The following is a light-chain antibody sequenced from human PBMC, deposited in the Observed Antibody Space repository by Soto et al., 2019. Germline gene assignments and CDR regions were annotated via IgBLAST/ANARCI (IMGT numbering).Light chain of an antibody. Sequence: QSALTQPASVSGSPGQSITISCTGTSSDVGSYNLVSWYQQHPGKAPKLMIYECSKRPSGVSNRFSGSKSGNTASLTISGLQAEDEADYYCCSYAGSSILFGGGTKVTVL. V-gene: IGLV2-23*01. CDR1: SSDVGSYNL. J-gene: IGLJ2*01. CDR3: CSYAGSSIL. CDR2: ECS.